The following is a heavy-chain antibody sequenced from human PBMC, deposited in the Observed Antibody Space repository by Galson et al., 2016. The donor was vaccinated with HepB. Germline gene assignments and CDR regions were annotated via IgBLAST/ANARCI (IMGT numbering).Heavy chain of an antibody. CDR1: GFTFSSYG. V-gene: IGHV3-33*01. CDR2: IWYDGSNR. CDR3: VADHGGLDCFDF. D-gene: IGHD4-23*01. J-gene: IGHJ3*01. Sequence: SLRLSCAASGFTFSSYGMHWVRQAPGKGLEWVALIWYDGSNRFYADSVKGRFTISRDNSKNTLHLQMTNLRVEDTALYYCVADHGGLDCFDFWGRGTMVTVSS.